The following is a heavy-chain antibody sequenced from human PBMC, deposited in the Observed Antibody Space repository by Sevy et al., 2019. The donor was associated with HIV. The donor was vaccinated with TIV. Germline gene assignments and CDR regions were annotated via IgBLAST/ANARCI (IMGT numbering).Heavy chain of an antibody. V-gene: IGHV4-34*01. D-gene: IGHD2-15*01. CDR1: GGSFSGYY. CDR3: ARGACSGGSCYSMDPTPFDY. Sequence: SETLSLTCAVYGGSFSGYYWSWIRQPPGKGLEWIGEINHSGSTNYNPSLKRRVTISVDTSKNQFSLKLSSVTAADTAVYYCARGACSGGSCYSMDPTPFDYWGQGTLVTVSS. J-gene: IGHJ4*02. CDR2: INHSGST.